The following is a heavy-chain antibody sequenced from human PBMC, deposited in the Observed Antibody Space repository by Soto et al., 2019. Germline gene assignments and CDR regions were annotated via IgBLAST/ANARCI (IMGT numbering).Heavy chain of an antibody. J-gene: IGHJ6*02. CDR1: GFTFRSYA. CDR3: ARDARPYYYYGMDV. Sequence: QVQLVESGGGVVQPGRSLRLSCAASGFTFRSYAMHWVRQAPGKGLEWVAVISYDGSNKYYADSVKGRFTISRDNSKNTLYLQMNSLRAEDTAVYYCARDARPYYYYGMDVWGQGTTVTVSS. V-gene: IGHV3-30-3*01. CDR2: ISYDGSNK.